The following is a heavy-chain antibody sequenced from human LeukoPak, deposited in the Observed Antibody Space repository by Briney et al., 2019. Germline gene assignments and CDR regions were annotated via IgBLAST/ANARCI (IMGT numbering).Heavy chain of an antibody. CDR1: GFTFSSYG. CDR3: AKDRAAAGTCFDY. Sequence: GGSLRLSCAASGFTFSSYGMSWVRQAPGKGLEWVSATSGSGGSTYYADSVKGRFTISRDNSKNTLYLQMNSLRAEDTAVYYCAKDRAAAGTCFDYWGQGTLVTVSS. CDR2: TSGSGGST. D-gene: IGHD6-13*01. V-gene: IGHV3-23*01. J-gene: IGHJ4*02.